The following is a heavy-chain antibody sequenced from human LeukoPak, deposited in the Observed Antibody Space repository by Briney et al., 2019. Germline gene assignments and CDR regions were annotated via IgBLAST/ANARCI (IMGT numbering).Heavy chain of an antibody. CDR2: ISTGGRDT. D-gene: IGHD3/OR15-3a*01. J-gene: IGHJ4*02. CDR1: GFTFSTYA. Sequence: GTSLRLSCAASGFTFSTYAVHWVRQAPAKGLDWVAVISTGGRDTYYADSVKGRFTISRDNSNNTLNQQISKLRVDDTAVYYGTRGAWTPTQPINDWGQGTLVTVSS. V-gene: IGHV3-30*19. CDR3: TRGAWTPTQPIND.